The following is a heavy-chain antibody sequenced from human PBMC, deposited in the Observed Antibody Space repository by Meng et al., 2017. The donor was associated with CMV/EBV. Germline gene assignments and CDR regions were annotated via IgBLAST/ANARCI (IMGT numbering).Heavy chain of an antibody. D-gene: IGHD2-2*01. V-gene: IGHV1-69*10. CDR2: IISILGIT. CDR3: ARDWDAILYCSSTSCYFGGTQSFYYYGMDV. Sequence: SVQVSCKASGGTFSSYAISWVRQAPGQGLEWMGGIISILGITNYAQKFQGRVTIPADKSTSTAYMELSSLRSKYTAVYYCARDWDAILYCSSTSCYFGGTQSFYYYGMDVWGQGTTVTVSS. J-gene: IGHJ6*02. CDR1: GGTFSSYA.